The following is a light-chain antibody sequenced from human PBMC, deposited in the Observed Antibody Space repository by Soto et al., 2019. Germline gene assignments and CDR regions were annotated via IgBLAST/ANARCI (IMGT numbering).Light chain of an antibody. CDR1: QSISSY. J-gene: IGKJ1*01. CDR2: DAY. CDR3: KKYVFYPGT. V-gene: IGKV1-5*01. Sequence: SQMTQSPSSLCASLVERVTIRCLASQSISSYLNWFKQKPGKAPKLLIYDAYSLESGVPSRFSGSGSGTEFTLTITSLQPDDFETYYCKKYVFYPGTCGKGTTGDIK.